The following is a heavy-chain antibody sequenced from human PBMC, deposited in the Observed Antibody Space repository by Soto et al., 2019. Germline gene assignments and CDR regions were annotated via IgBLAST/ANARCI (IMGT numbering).Heavy chain of an antibody. V-gene: IGHV4-34*01. CDR1: VGSFSGYY. J-gene: IGHJ6*02. Sequence: SETLSLTCAVYVGSFSGYYWTWVRQSQGKGLEWIGEINDSGYSKYNPSLKSRVTMSVDTSKSQFSVTLTSVTAADTAVYFCARGRKKRHFYNYGLDVWGLGTTVTVSS. CDR3: ARGRKKRHFYNYGLDV. CDR2: INDSGYS.